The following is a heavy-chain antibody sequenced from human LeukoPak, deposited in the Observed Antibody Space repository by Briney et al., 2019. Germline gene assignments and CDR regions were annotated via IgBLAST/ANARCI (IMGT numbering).Heavy chain of an antibody. J-gene: IGHJ4*02. CDR3: AKDIKYSSSWYPFDC. CDR1: GFTFSSYA. CDR2: ISGSGGTT. Sequence: GGSLRLSCAASGFTFSSYAMSWVRQAPGKGLEWVSAISGSGGTTCYADSVKGRFTISRDKSKNTLYLQMNSLRVEDTAVYYCAKDIKYSSSWYPFDCWGQGTLVTVSS. D-gene: IGHD6-13*01. V-gene: IGHV3-23*01.